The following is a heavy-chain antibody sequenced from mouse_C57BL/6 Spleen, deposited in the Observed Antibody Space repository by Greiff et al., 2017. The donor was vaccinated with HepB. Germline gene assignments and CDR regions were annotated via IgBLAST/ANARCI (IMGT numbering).Heavy chain of an antibody. V-gene: IGHV1-5*01. CDR1: GYTFTSYW. CDR3: TRVRAVGGAMDY. Sequence: EVQLQESGTVLARPGASVKMSCKTSGYTFTSYWMHWVKQRPGQGLEWIGAIYPGNSDTSYNQKFKGKAKLTAVTSASTAYMELSSLTNEDSAVYYCTRVRAVGGAMDYWGQGTSVTVSS. D-gene: IGHD1-1*01. CDR2: IYPGNSDT. J-gene: IGHJ4*01.